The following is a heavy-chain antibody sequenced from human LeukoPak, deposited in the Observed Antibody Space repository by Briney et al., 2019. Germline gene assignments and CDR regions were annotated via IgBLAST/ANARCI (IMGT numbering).Heavy chain of an antibody. J-gene: IGHJ6*04. CDR3: AREMGAGYYYYYGMDV. V-gene: IGHV3-21*01. D-gene: IGHD4/OR15-4a*01. CDR1: GFTFSSYS. Sequence: GGSLRLSCAASGFTFSSYSMNWVRQAPGEGLEWVSSISSSSSYIYYADSVKGRFTISRDNAKNSLYLQMNSLRAEDTAVYYCAREMGAGYYYYYGMDVWGKGTTVTVSS. CDR2: ISSSSSYI.